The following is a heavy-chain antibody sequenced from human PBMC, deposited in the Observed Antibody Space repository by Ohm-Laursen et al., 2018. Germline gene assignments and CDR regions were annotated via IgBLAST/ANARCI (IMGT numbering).Heavy chain of an antibody. D-gene: IGHD2-2*01. CDR2: ISGRGDYT. V-gene: IGHV3-23*01. CDR1: GFTFSNYA. Sequence: SLRLSCTASGFTFSNYAMNWVRQAPGKGLEWVSGISGRGDYTYYADSVKGRFTVSRDDSKSTLYLQMNSLRAEDTAVYYCAKCMGRSRHGVDYWGQGTLVTVSS. CDR3: AKCMGRSRHGVDY. J-gene: IGHJ4*02.